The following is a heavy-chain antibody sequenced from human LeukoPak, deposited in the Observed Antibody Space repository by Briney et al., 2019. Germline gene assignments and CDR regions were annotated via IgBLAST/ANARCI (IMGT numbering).Heavy chain of an antibody. V-gene: IGHV3-9*03. D-gene: IGHD2-2*01. CDR3: AKDIRSYHDAFDI. Sequence: GRSLRLSCAASGFTFDDYAMHWVRPAPGKGLEWVSGISWNSGSIGYADSVKGRFTISRDNAKNSLYLQMNSLRAEDMALYYCAKDIRSYHDAFDIWGQGTMVTVSS. J-gene: IGHJ3*02. CDR2: ISWNSGSI. CDR1: GFTFDDYA.